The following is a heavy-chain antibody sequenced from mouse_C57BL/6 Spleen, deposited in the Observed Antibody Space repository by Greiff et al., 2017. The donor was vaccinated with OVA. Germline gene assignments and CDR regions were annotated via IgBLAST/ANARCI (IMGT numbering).Heavy chain of an antibody. V-gene: IGHV1-69*01. CDR3: ARGPHYYAMDY. Sequence: QQPGAELVMPGASVKLSCKASGYTFTSYWMHWVKQRPGQGLEWIGEIDPSDSYTNYNQKFKGKSTLTVDKFSSASYMQLSSLTSEDSAVYYCARGPHYYAMDYWGQGTSVTVSS. J-gene: IGHJ4*01. CDR2: IDPSDSYT. CDR1: GYTFTSYW.